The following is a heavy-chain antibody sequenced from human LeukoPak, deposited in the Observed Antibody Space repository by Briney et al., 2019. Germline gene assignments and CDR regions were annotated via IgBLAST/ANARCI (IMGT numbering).Heavy chain of an antibody. V-gene: IGHV3-30-3*01. CDR2: ISYDGSSK. D-gene: IGHD6-13*01. Sequence: PGRSLRLSCAASGFPFSASPMHWVRQAPGKGLEWVAIISYDGSSKYYADSVKGRFTISRDSSKNTLYLQMNSPRDEDTAVYYCARGSGNSRSWYIVRDGMDVWGQGTTVTVSS. CDR3: ARGSGNSRSWYIVRDGMDV. J-gene: IGHJ6*02. CDR1: GFPFSASP.